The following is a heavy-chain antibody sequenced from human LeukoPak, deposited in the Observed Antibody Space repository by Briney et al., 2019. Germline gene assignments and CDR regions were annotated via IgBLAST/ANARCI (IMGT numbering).Heavy chain of an antibody. J-gene: IGHJ4*02. Sequence: KPSETLSLTCTVSGGSISSGDYYRSWIRQPPGKGLEWIGYIYYSGSTYYNPSLKSRVTISVDTSKNQFSLKLSSVTAADTAVYYCAREAAVAGFFDYWGQGTLVTVSS. CDR3: AREAAVAGFFDY. CDR2: IYYSGST. D-gene: IGHD6-19*01. V-gene: IGHV4-30-4*08. CDR1: GGSISSGDYY.